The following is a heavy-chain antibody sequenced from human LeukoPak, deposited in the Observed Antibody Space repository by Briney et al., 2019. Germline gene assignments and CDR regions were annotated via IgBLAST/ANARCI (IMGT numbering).Heavy chain of an antibody. CDR3: ARGKSDIDF. J-gene: IGHJ4*02. CDR1: GFTFSTYW. CDR2: IKYDGSEK. V-gene: IGHV3-7*01. Sequence: GGSLRVSCAASGFTFSTYWMSWVRQAPGKGLEWVASIKYDGSEKYYVDSVKGRFTISRDYAKSSLYLQMSSLRAEDTAVYYCARGKSDIDFWGQGTLVTVSS. D-gene: IGHD2-21*02.